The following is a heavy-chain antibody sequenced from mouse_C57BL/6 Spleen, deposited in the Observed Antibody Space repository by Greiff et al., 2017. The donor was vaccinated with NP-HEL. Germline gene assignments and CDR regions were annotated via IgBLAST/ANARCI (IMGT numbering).Heavy chain of an antibody. CDR1: GYTFTSYW. V-gene: IGHV1-50*01. CDR2: IDPSDSYT. J-gene: IGHJ3*01. CDR3: AGDQNPAWFAY. Sequence: QVQLQQPGAELVKPGASVKLSCKASGYTFTSYWMHWVKQRPGQGLEWIGEIDPSDSYTNYNQKFKGKATLTVDTSSSTAYLQLRSLTSEDSAVYYCAGDQNPAWFAYWGQGTLVTVSA.